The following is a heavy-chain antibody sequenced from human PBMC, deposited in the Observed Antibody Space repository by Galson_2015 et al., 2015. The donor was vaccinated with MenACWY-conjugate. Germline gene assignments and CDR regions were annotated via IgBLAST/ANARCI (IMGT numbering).Heavy chain of an antibody. D-gene: IGHD5-18*01. J-gene: IGHJ4*02. Sequence: SLRLSCAASGFTFSSYAMSWVRQAPGKGLEWVSAISGSGGSTYYADSVKGRFTISRDNSKNTLYLQMNSLRAEDTAVYYCAKEGLPSVDTAMAPFDYWGQGTLVTVSS. CDR3: AKEGLPSVDTAMAPFDY. CDR2: ISGSGGST. CDR1: GFTFSSYA. V-gene: IGHV3-23*01.